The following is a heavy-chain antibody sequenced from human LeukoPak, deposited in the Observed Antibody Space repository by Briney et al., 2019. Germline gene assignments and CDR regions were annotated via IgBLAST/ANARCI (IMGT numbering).Heavy chain of an antibody. CDR3: ARLGPYENFDY. V-gene: IGHV4-59*01. CDR1: GDSMNEYY. Sequence: PSETLSLTCTVSGDSMNEYYWSWVRQPPGQGLEWIGYVYYSGSTTYNPSLKSRVNITIDTSKNQFSLTLTSVTAADTAMYYCARLGPYENFDYWGQGTLVTVSS. J-gene: IGHJ4*02. CDR2: VYYSGST. D-gene: IGHD5-12*01.